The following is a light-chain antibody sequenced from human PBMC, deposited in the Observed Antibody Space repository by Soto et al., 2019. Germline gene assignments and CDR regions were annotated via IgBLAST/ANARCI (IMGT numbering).Light chain of an antibody. V-gene: IGLV2-11*01. J-gene: IGLJ2*01. CDR1: SSDVGGYNY. Sequence: QSALTQPRSVSGSPGQSATISCTGTSSDVGGYNYVSWYQQHPGKAPKLMIYDVSERPSGVPDRFSASKSGNTASLTISGLQAEDEADYFCCSYGCSHPVFGGGTQLTVL. CDR3: CSYGCSHPV. CDR2: DVS.